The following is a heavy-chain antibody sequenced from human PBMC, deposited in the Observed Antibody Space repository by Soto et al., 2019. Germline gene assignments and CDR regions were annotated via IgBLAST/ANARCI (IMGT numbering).Heavy chain of an antibody. CDR1: GYTFTGYY. CDR2: INPNSGGT. J-gene: IGHJ6*03. V-gene: IGHV1-2*04. Sequence: ASVKVSCKASGYTFTGYYMHWVRQAPGQGLEWMGWINPNSGGTNYAQKFQGWVTMTRDTSISTAYMELSRLRSDDTAVYYCARDGYSSSWYGQNYYYYMDVWGKGTTVTVSS. CDR3: ARDGYSSSWYGQNYYYYMDV. D-gene: IGHD6-13*01.